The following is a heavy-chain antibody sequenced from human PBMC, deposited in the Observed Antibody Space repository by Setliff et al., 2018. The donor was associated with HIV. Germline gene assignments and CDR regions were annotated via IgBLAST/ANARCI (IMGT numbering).Heavy chain of an antibody. CDR1: GFTFSSYA. D-gene: IGHD4-17*01. CDR3: AKDQSYGDYNPPYYFDY. V-gene: IGHV3-23*01. J-gene: IGHJ4*02. CDR2: ISGSGGST. Sequence: VGSLRLSCAASGFTFSSYAMSWVRQAPGKGLEWVSGISGSGGSTYYADSVKGRFTISRDYSKNTLYLQMNSLRAEDTAVYFCAKDQSYGDYNPPYYFDYWGQGTLVTVSS.